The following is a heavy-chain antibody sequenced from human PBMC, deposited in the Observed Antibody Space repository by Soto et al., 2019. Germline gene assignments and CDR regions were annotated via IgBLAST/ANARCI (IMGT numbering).Heavy chain of an antibody. Sequence: ASVKVSCKASGYAFTSYYMHWVRQAPGQGLEWMGIINPSGGSTSYAQKFQGRVTMTRDTSTSTVYMELSRLRSDDTAVYYCARSFPLAAARYWSPYGMDVWGQGTTVTVSS. CDR2: INPSGGST. CDR1: GYAFTSYY. J-gene: IGHJ6*02. V-gene: IGHV1-46*01. CDR3: ARSFPLAAARYWSPYGMDV. D-gene: IGHD6-13*01.